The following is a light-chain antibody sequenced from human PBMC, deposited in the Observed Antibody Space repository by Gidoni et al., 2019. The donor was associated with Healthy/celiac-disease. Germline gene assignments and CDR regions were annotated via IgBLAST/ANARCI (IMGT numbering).Light chain of an antibody. J-gene: IGKJ4*01. CDR2: AAS. CDR3: QPSYSTPLT. V-gene: IGKV1-39*01. Sequence: DIQMTQSPSSLSASVGDRVTITCRASQSISSYLNWYQQKPGKAPKLLIYAASSLQSGVPSRFSGSGSGTDFTRTISSVQPEDFATYYCQPSYSTPLTFGGGTKVEIK. CDR1: QSISSY.